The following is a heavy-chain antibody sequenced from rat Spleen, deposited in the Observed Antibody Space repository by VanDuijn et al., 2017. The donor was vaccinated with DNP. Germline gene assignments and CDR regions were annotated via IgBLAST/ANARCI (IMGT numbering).Heavy chain of an antibody. CDR2: IGSPAYAP. Sequence: EVQLVESGGGLVQPGNSLKLSCAASGFTFSAYYMAWVRQAPAQGLEWVAYIGSPAYAPYYTDSVKGRFAISRDNAKSTLYLQMNSLRSEDMATYYCARHIDWYFDFWGPGTMVTVSS. J-gene: IGHJ1*01. CDR3: ARHIDWYFDF. CDR1: GFTFSAYY. V-gene: IGHV5S23*01.